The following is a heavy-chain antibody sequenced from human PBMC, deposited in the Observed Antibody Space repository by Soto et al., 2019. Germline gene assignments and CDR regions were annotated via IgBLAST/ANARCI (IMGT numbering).Heavy chain of an antibody. CDR2: IYYSGST. CDR3: ARLPLWFGELL. CDR1: GGSISSSSYY. D-gene: IGHD3-10*01. Sequence: QLQLQESGPGLVKPSETLSLTCTVSGGSISSSSYYWGWIRQPPGKGLEWIGSIYYSGSTYYNPSLKSRVTISVDTSKNQFSLKLSSVTAADTAVYYCARLPLWFGELLWGQGTLVTVSS. V-gene: IGHV4-39*01. J-gene: IGHJ4*02.